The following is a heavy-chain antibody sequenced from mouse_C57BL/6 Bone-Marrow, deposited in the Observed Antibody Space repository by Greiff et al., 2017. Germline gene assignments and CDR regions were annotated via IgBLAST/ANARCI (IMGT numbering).Heavy chain of an antibody. D-gene: IGHD2-3*01. J-gene: IGHJ3*01. Sequence: QVQLQQPGAELVMPGASVKLSCKASGYTFTSYWMHWVKQRPGHGLEWIGEIDPSDSYTNYNQKFKCKSTLTVDKSSSTAYMQLSSLTSEDSAVYYCAKGDGYRFAYWGQGTLVTVSA. CDR2: IDPSDSYT. CDR1: GYTFTSYW. CDR3: AKGDGYRFAY. V-gene: IGHV1-69*01.